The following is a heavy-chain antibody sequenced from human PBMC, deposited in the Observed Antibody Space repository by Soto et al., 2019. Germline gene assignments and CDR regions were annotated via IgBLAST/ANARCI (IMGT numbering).Heavy chain of an antibody. CDR3: ARVMGYDSLLGDFDY. J-gene: IGHJ4*02. Sequence: ASVKVSCKASGYTFTEHDIHWVRQAPGQGLEWMGWMHPNRGVTKYAQEFQGRVTMTRDTSISTAYMELNSLRSDDTAVYYCARVMGYDSLLGDFDYWGQGTLVTVSS. CDR1: GYTFTEHD. D-gene: IGHD3-3*01. CDR2: MHPNRGVT. V-gene: IGHV1-2*02.